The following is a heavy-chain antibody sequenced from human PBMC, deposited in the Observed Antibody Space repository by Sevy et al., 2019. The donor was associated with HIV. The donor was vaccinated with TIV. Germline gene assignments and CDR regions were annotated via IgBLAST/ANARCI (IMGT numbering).Heavy chain of an antibody. Sequence: GGYLRLSCAASGFTFSSYAMHWVRQAPGKGLEWVAVISYDGSNKYYADSVKGRFTISRDNSKNTLYLQMNSLRAEDTAVYYCARDSNIAFDIWGQGTMVTVSS. CDR3: ARDSNIAFDI. CDR1: GFTFSSYA. CDR2: ISYDGSNK. V-gene: IGHV3-30-3*01. J-gene: IGHJ3*02. D-gene: IGHD5-12*01.